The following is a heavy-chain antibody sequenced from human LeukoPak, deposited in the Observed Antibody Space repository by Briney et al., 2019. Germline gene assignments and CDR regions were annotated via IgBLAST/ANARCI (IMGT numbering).Heavy chain of an antibody. Sequence: GSLRLSCAASGFTFSSYEMNWVRQAPGKGLKWVSNISSSGDSTMYNADSVKGRFTISRDNAKNSLYLEMNSLRAEDTAVYYCARATGYNVAYFDSWGQGTLVTVSS. CDR1: GFTFSSYE. V-gene: IGHV3-48*03. J-gene: IGHJ4*02. CDR2: ISSSGDSTM. CDR3: ARATGYNVAYFDS. D-gene: IGHD5-24*01.